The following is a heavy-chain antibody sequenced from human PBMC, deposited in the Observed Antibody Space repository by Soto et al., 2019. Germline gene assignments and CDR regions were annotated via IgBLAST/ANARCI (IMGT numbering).Heavy chain of an antibody. CDR2: INPYNGNT. J-gene: IGHJ4*02. CDR1: GYTFTSYG. V-gene: IGHV1-18*01. D-gene: IGHD3-10*01. Sequence: QVQLVQSGAEVKKPGASVKVSCKASGYTFTSYGISWVRQAPGQGLEWMGWINPYNGNTNYAQKLQGRVTMTTDTTTNTADMELGSMRSDATAVDSCARDWLGVAYWGQGSLVTASS. CDR3: ARDWLGVAY.